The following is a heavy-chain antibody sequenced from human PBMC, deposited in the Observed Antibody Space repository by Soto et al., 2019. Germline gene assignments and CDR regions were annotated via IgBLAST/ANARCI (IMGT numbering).Heavy chain of an antibody. CDR1: VGSISGYY. J-gene: IGHJ6*02. D-gene: IGHD3-3*01. CDR2: IYYSGST. V-gene: IGHV4-59*01. Sequence: QVQLQEPGPGLVKPSKTLSLTCTVSVGSISGYYWSWIRQPPGKGLEWIGNIYYSGSTKNNPSLKSRLTIAIDTSKKQFSLNLSSVTAEDTAVYYCAALWTGFYGMDVWGQGTTVTVAS. CDR3: AALWTGFYGMDV.